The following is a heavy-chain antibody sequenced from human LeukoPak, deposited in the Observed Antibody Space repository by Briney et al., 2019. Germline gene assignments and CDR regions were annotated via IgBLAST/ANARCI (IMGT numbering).Heavy chain of an antibody. CDR3: ARARTFTGDYFDY. V-gene: IGHV3-48*04. CDR2: ISSSSTTI. J-gene: IGHJ4*02. Sequence: PGGSLTLSCAASGFTFNNYAMNWLRQAPGKGLEWVSYISSSSTTIYYADSVKGHFTISRDNARNSLYLQMNSLRVEDTAVYYCARARTFTGDYFDYWGQGTLVTVSS. D-gene: IGHD2/OR15-2a*01. CDR1: GFTFNNYA.